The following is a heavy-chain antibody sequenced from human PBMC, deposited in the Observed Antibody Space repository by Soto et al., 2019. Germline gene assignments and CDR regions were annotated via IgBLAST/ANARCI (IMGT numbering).Heavy chain of an antibody. D-gene: IGHD3-10*01. CDR2: ISYDGSNK. V-gene: IGHV3-30*03. CDR3: ARDESPYYFSSFTPDY. Sequence: QPVGSLRLSCAASGFTFSSYGMHWVRQAPGKGLEWVAVISYDGSNKYYADSVKGRFTISRDNSKNTLYLQMNSLRAEDTAVYYCARDESPYYFSSFTPDYWGQGTPVTVSS. J-gene: IGHJ4*02. CDR1: GFTFSSYG.